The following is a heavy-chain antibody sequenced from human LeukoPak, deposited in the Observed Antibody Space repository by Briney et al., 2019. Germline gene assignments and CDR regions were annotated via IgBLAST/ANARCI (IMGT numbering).Heavy chain of an antibody. CDR2: IRNDGSMK. V-gene: IGHV3-30*02. Sequence: GGSLRLSCAASGFIFSNYGMHWVRQTPAKGLEWVAFIRNDGSMKYYADSVKGRFTISRDNSKNTLYLQMNNLRTEDMAVYYCAKSDIIVVSDAKGNWYDPWGQGSLVTVSS. J-gene: IGHJ5*02. CDR1: GFIFSNYG. CDR3: AKSDIIVVSDAKGNWYDP. D-gene: IGHD2-2*01.